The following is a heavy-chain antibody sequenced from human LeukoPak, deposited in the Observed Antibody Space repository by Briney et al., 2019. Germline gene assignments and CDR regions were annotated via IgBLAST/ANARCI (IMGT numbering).Heavy chain of an antibody. CDR3: ARGDGDLYYFDY. J-gene: IGHJ4*02. Sequence: SVKVSCKASGGTFSSYAISWERQAPGQGLEWMGGIIPIFGTANYAQKFQGRVTITADKSTSTAYMELSSLRSEDTAVYYCARGDGDLYYFDYWGQGTLVTVSS. V-gene: IGHV1-69*06. CDR2: IIPIFGTA. D-gene: IGHD4-17*01. CDR1: GGTFSSYA.